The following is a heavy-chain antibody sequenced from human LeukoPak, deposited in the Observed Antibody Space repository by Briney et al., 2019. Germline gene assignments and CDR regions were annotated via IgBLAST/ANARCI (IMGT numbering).Heavy chain of an antibody. V-gene: IGHV1-2*02. CDR2: INPNSGGT. CDR1: GYTFTGYY. Sequence: ASVKVSCKASGYTFTGYYIHWVRQAPGPGLEWMGWINPNSGGTNYAQKFQGRVTMTRDTSISTAYMELSRLRSDDTAVYYCASGGYSSGWTDYYYFDYWGQGTLVTVSS. D-gene: IGHD6-19*01. J-gene: IGHJ4*02. CDR3: ASGGYSSGWTDYYYFDY.